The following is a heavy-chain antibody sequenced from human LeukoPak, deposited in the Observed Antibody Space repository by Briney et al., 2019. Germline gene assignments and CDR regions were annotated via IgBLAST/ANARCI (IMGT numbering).Heavy chain of an antibody. V-gene: IGHV3-49*04. CDR3: TRVPYMITFGAIIVYYIDY. CDR1: GFSFGDYA. CDR2: IRSKAYGGTT. D-gene: IGHD3-16*02. Sequence: GGSLRLSCTASGFSFGDYAMSWVRQAPGKGLEWVGFIRSKAYGGTTGYAASVKGRFIISRDDSKSVAYLQMSSLKIEDTAVYFCTRVPYMITFGAIIVYYIDYWGQGTLVTVSS. J-gene: IGHJ4*02.